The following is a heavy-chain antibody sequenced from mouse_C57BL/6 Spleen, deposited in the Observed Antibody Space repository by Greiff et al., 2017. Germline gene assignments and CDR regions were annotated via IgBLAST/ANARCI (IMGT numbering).Heavy chain of an antibody. CDR1: GFTFSSYG. Sequence: EVQVVESGGDLVKPGGSLKLSCAASGFTFSSYGMSWVRQTPDKRLEWVATISSGGSYTYYPDSVKGRFTISRDNAKNTLYLQMSSLKSEDTAMYYCARGGSDEGFAYWGQGTLVTVSA. CDR3: ARGGSDEGFAY. CDR2: ISSGGSYT. J-gene: IGHJ3*01. V-gene: IGHV5-6*01.